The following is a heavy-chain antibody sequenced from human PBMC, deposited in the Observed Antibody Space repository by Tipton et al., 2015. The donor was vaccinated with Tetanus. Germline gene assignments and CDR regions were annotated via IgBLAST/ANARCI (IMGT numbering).Heavy chain of an antibody. J-gene: IGHJ5*01. CDR1: GFTFSSYN. D-gene: IGHD3-3*01. V-gene: IGHV3-48*02. CDR3: ARDFQPIVGVAHPFDS. CDR2: ISGTGSTI. Sequence: SLRLSCAASGFTFSSYNMNWVRQAPGKGLEWVSYISGTGSTIDYADSVKGRFTISRDNAKNSLYLQMNGLRDVDTAVYFCARDFQPIVGVAHPFDSWGQGALVPVSS.